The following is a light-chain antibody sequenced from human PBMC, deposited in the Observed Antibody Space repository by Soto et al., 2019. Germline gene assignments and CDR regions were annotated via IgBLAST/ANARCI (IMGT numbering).Light chain of an antibody. CDR2: GAS. Sequence: ESGLTQSPGTLSLSPGEKATLSCRASQSVSSSYLAWDQQKPGQAPRLLIYGASSRATGIPDRFSGSWSGTEFTLTVSRLEPEDFAVYYCEQFGSSSWPFGQGTKVEIK. CDR1: QSVSSSY. V-gene: IGKV3-20*01. J-gene: IGKJ1*01. CDR3: EQFGSSSWP.